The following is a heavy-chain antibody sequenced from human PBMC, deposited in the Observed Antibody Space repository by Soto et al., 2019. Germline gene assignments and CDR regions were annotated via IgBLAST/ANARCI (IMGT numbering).Heavy chain of an antibody. V-gene: IGHV4-30-4*01. Sequence: PSETLSLTCTVSGASVGTGYWSWIRQPPGKGLEWIGFISYSGTTHYSASLRSRVSISVDTSKNQFSLDLSSVTAADTAVYYCATMGTPVTGLYYFDYWGQGTLVTVSS. CDR1: GASVGTGY. J-gene: IGHJ4*02. CDR2: ISYSGTT. D-gene: IGHD4-17*01. CDR3: ATMGTPVTGLYYFDY.